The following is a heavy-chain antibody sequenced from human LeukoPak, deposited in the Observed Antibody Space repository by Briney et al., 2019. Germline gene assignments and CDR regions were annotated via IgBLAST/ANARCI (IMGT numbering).Heavy chain of an antibody. CDR1: GYSFSSGYW. Sequence: SETLSLTCAVSGYSFSSGYWWSWVRQPPGKGLEWIGEVHHTGRTNYNPSLKSRVTISVDKSKNQFSLKLTSVTAADTAVYYCARNGDYSADSWGQGTLLTVSS. CDR3: ARNGDYSADS. V-gene: IGHV4-4*02. J-gene: IGHJ4*02. D-gene: IGHD4-17*01. CDR2: VHHTGRT.